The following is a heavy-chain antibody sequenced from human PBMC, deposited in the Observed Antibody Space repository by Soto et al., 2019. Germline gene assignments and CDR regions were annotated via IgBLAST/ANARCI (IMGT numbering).Heavy chain of an antibody. CDR2: ISGSGGST. J-gene: IGHJ4*02. CDR1: GFTFSSYA. D-gene: IGHD3-22*01. Sequence: GGSLRLSCAASGFTFSSYAMSWVRQAPGKGLEWVSAISGSGGSTYYADSVKGRFTISRDNSKNTLYLQMNSLRAEDTAVYYCAKDRRTYYYDSSGYYPTGGYWGQGTLVTVSS. V-gene: IGHV3-23*01. CDR3: AKDRRTYYYDSSGYYPTGGY.